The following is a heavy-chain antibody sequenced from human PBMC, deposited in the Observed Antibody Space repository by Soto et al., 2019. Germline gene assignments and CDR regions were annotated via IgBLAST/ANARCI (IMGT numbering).Heavy chain of an antibody. CDR3: ARARWFGEFDY. V-gene: IGHV4-39*07. D-gene: IGHD3-10*01. J-gene: IGHJ4*02. CDR1: GGSISSSSYY. CDR2: IYYSGST. Sequence: PSETLSLTCTVSGGSISSSSYYWGWIRQPPGKGLEWIGSIYYSGSTYYNPSLKSRVTISVDTSKNQSSLKLSSVTAADTAVYYCARARWFGEFDYWGQGTLVTVSS.